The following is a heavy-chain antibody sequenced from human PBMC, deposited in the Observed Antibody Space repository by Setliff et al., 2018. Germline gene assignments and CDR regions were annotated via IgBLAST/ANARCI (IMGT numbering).Heavy chain of an antibody. V-gene: IGHV3-23*01. CDR2: INGDGADT. J-gene: IGHJ6*02. D-gene: IGHD2-21*02. CDR1: TLTFTYA. CDR3: ARNWATAQHYYYGMDV. Sequence: GGSLRLSCAASTLTFTYAMSWVRQTPGKGLEWIASINGDGADTYYAASMKGRFTISRDNSENTLYLQMNSLRAEDTAVYYCARNWATAQHYYYGMDVWGQGTTVTVPS.